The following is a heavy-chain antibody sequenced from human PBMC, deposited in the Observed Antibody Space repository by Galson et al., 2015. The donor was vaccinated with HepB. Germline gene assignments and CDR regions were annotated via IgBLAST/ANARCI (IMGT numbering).Heavy chain of an antibody. J-gene: IGHJ1*01. CDR2: ISYDGSNK. D-gene: IGHD3-3*01. Sequence: SLRLSCAASGFTFSSYAMHWVRQAPGKGLEWVAVISYDGSNKYYADSVKGRFTITRDNSKNTLYLQMNSLRAEDTALYYCARDLGDFWGGYSMEEYFQHWGQGTLVTVSS. V-gene: IGHV3-30-3*01. CDR3: ARDLGDFWGGYSMEEYFQH. CDR1: GFTFSSYA.